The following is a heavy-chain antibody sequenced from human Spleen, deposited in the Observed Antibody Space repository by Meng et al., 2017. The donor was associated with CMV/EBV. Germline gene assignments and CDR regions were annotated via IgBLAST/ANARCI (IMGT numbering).Heavy chain of an antibody. CDR1: GDILTDLS. Sequence: ASVKVSCKVSGDILTDLSIHRVRQVPGKAFEWMGGFDPEDGDTVYAQKFEGRVTLAEDTSTDTAYMELDSLRFEDTAIYYCAADRGVGWLAGLDYWGQGTVVTVSS. CDR2: FDPEDGDT. D-gene: IGHD6-19*01. CDR3: AADRGVGWLAGLDY. J-gene: IGHJ4*02. V-gene: IGHV1-24*01.